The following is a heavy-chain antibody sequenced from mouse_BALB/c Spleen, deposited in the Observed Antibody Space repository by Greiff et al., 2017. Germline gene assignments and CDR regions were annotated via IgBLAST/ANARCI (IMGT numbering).Heavy chain of an antibody. CDR1: GYTFTSYW. J-gene: IGHJ3*01. CDR2: IYPSDSYT. CDR3: TKEKNGNWFAY. D-gene: IGHD2-1*01. V-gene: IGHV1-69*02. Sequence: QVQLQQPGAELVRPGASVKLSCKASGYTFTSYWIHWVKQRPGQGLEWIGNIYPSDSYTNYNQKFKDKATLTVDKSSSTAYMQLSSPTSEDSAVYYCTKEKNGNWFAYWGQGTLVTVSA.